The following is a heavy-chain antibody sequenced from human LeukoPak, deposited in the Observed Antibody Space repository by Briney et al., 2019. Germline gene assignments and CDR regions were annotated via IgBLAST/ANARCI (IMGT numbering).Heavy chain of an antibody. V-gene: IGHV3-66*01. J-gene: IGHJ4*02. D-gene: IGHD6-19*01. CDR1: GSTVSTNY. CDR2: IYSGGNT. Sequence: GGSLRLSCADSGSTVSTNYMSWVRQAPGKGLEWVSVIYSGGNTYYADSVRGRFTSSRDNSKNTLYLQMNSLRAEDTAVYYCASGFKYSSYWYYFDGGGQGTLVTVSS. CDR3: ASGFKYSSYWYYFDG.